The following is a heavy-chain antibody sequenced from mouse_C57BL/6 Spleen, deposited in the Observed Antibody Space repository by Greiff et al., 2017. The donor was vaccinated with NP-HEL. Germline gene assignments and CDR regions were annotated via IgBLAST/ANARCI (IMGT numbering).Heavy chain of an antibody. J-gene: IGHJ1*03. CDR1: GYAFSSSW. CDR2: IYPGDGDT. D-gene: IGHD3-3*01. Sequence: QVQLKESGPELVKPGASVKISCKASGYAFSSSWMNWVKQRPGKGLEWIGRIYPGDGDTNYNGKFKGKATLTADKSSSTAYMQLSSLTSEDSAVYFCASRGDWSWYFDVWGTGTTVTVSS. V-gene: IGHV1-82*01. CDR3: ASRGDWSWYFDV.